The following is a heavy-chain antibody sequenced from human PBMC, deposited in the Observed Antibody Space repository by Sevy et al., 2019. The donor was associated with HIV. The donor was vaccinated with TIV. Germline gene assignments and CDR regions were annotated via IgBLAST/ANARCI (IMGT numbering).Heavy chain of an antibody. Sequence: ASVKVSCKASGYTFTSRGITWVRQAPGQGLEWMGWINPYNGNTNYAQKFQDRVTMTTDTATSTVYMELKSLRSDDTAIFYCSRVLSFREGQVGLGYWGQGTLVTVSS. D-gene: IGHD3-10*01. CDR2: INPYNGNT. V-gene: IGHV1-18*01. CDR1: GYTFTSRG. J-gene: IGHJ4*02. CDR3: SRVLSFREGQVGLGY.